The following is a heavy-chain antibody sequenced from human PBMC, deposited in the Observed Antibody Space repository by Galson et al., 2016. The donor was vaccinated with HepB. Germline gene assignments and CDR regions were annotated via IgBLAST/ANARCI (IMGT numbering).Heavy chain of an antibody. V-gene: IGHV3-23*01. J-gene: IGHJ4*02. CDR2: IGGGGGSP. D-gene: IGHD5-18*01. CDR3: ARRDIPMANDY. CDR1: GFTFSNFA. Sequence: SLRLSCAASGFTFSNFAMSWVRQAPGKGLGWVSAIGGGGGSPSYADSVKGRFTISRDNSKNTLYLEMNSLRAEDTAVYFCARRDIPMANDYWGQGVLVTVSS.